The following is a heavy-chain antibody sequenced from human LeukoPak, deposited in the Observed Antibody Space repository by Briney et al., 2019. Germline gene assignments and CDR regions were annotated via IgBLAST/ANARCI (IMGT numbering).Heavy chain of an antibody. J-gene: IGHJ5*02. D-gene: IGHD4-11*01. V-gene: IGHV3-23*01. Sequence: GGSLRLSCAASGFTFRNYAMTWVRQAPGKGLEWVSGIRSSGDSTDYSDSVKGRFTISRDNSKNTLYLQMSSLRAEDTALYYCAKMFWVTVTWGQGTLVTVSS. CDR3: AKMFWVTVT. CDR2: IRSSGDST. CDR1: GFTFRNYA.